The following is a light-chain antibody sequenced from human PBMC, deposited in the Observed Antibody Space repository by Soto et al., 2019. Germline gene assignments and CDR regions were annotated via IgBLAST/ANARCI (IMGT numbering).Light chain of an antibody. CDR2: EVS. CDR3: SSYTSSSTLYV. V-gene: IGLV2-14*01. CDR1: AIDFGRYNY. Sequence: QSALTQPASVSGSPGQSITISCTGPAIDFGRYNYVSWYQQHPGKAPKLMIYEVSNRPSGVSNRFSGSKSGNTASLTISGLQAEDEADYYCSSYTSSSTLYVFGTGTKVTVL. J-gene: IGLJ1*01.